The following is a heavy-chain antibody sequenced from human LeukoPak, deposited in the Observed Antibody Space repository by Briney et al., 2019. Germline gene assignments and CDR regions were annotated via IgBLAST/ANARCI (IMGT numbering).Heavy chain of an antibody. CDR3: ARNTSAWSPLGETQSAPHCFDS. J-gene: IGHJ4*02. Sequence: PSETLSLTCAVSGYSISSGYYWGWIRQPPGKGLEWIGSIYNTGSTYYNPSLKSRVTMSIDTSKNQFSLKLSSVTAADTAVYYCARNTSAWSPLGETQSAPHCFDSWGQGTLVTVSS. V-gene: IGHV4-38-2*01. D-gene: IGHD6-19*01. CDR2: IYNTGST. CDR1: GYSISSGYY.